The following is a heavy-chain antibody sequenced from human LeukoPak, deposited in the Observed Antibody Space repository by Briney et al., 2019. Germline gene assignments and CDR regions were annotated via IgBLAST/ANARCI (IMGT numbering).Heavy chain of an antibody. CDR1: GGSISSDY. CDR2: IYYSGTT. J-gene: IGHJ6*02. Sequence: SETLSLTCTVSGGSISSDYWSWIRQPPGKGLEWIGYIYYSGTTNYNPSLKSRVTISVDTSKNQFSLRLSSVTAADTAVYYCARGGGLDVWGQGATVTVSS. V-gene: IGHV4-59*01. CDR3: ARGGGLDV. D-gene: IGHD3-16*01.